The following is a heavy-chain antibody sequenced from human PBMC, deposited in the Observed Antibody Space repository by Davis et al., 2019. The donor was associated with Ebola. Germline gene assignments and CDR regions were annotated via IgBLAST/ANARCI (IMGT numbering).Heavy chain of an antibody. CDR3: ARDLYCSGGSCSDY. Sequence: GESLKISCAASGFRFSSYGMNWVRQAPGKGLEWVAYIRYDESKKYYADSVKGRLTVSRDNSRNTLYLQMNSLRAEDTAVYYCARDLYCSGGSCSDYWGQGTLVTVSS. J-gene: IGHJ4*02. CDR1: GFRFSSYG. V-gene: IGHV3-30*02. CDR2: IRYDESKK. D-gene: IGHD2-15*01.